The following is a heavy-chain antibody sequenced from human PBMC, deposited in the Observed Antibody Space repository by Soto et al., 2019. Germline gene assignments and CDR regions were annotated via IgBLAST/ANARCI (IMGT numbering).Heavy chain of an antibody. J-gene: IGHJ4*02. CDR1: GFTFSSYA. CDR2: ISGSGGST. V-gene: IGHV3-23*01. CDR3: AKVRGVIWGLDY. Sequence: EVQLLESGGGLVQPGGSLRLSCAAPGFTFSSYAMSWVRQAPGKGLEWVSAISGSGGSTYYADSVKGRFTISRDNSKNTLYLQMNSLRAEDTAVYYCAKVRGVIWGLDYWGQGTLVTVSS. D-gene: IGHD3-10*01.